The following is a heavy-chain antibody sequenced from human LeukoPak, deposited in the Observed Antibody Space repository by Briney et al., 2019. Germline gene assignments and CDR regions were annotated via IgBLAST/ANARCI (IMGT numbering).Heavy chain of an antibody. CDR3: ARDCDRSGYYCY. CDR2: ISGDNGNT. Sequence: ASVNVSCKASGYTFTSYGISWVRQAPGQGLEWMGWISGDNGNTYYAQKLRGRVTMTTDTSTSTAYMELRSLRSDDTAVYYCARDCDRSGYYCYWGQGTLVTVSS. D-gene: IGHD3-22*01. J-gene: IGHJ4*02. V-gene: IGHV1-18*01. CDR1: GYTFTSYG.